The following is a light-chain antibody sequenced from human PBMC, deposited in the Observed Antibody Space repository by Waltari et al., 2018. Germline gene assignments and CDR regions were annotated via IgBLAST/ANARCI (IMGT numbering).Light chain of an antibody. CDR3: CSYAGSAIWV. V-gene: IGLV2-23*01. CDR2: EDN. Sequence: QSALTHPASVSGSPGQSITISCTGTSSDVGCYNLVSWYQQHPGKAPKLMIYEDNKRPSGVSNRFSGSKSGNTASLTTSGLQAEDEADYYCCSYAGSAIWVFGGGTKLTVL. CDR1: SSDVGCYNL. J-gene: IGLJ3*02.